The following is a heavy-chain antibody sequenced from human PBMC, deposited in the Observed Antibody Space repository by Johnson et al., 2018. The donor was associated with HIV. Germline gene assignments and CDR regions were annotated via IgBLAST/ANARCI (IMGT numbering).Heavy chain of an antibody. CDR3: AKDRKGSSSWLRSGGAFDI. J-gene: IGHJ3*02. Sequence: VQLVESGGGVVQPGRSLRLSCAASGFSFTKYAMHWVRQAPGKGLEWVGRIKSKTDGGTTDYAAPVKGRFTISRDNAKNSLYLQMNSLRAEDTALYYCAKDRKGSSSWLRSGGAFDIWGQGTMVSVSS. D-gene: IGHD6-13*01. CDR1: GFSFTKYA. V-gene: IGHV3-15*05. CDR2: IKSKTDGGTT.